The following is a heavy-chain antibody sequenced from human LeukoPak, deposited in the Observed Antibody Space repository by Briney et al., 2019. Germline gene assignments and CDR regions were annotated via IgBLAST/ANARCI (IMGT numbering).Heavy chain of an antibody. D-gene: IGHD3-22*01. Sequence: SETLCLTCAVSGVSINNNFWTWIRQPPGKGLEWIGYIYSSGSANYNPSLKSRVIISGDTSKNQISLNLTSVTAADTAVYFCARHRDYYDTWGHGTLVTVSS. CDR3: ARHRDYYDT. V-gene: IGHV4-59*08. CDR1: GVSINNNF. J-gene: IGHJ4*01. CDR2: IYSSGSA.